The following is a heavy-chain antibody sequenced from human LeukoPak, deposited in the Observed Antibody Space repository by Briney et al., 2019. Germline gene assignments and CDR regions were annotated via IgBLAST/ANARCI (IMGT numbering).Heavy chain of an antibody. CDR3: ARLTAVMAAMAPWFDP. V-gene: IGHV4-38-2*01. J-gene: IGHJ5*02. CDR2: IYHSGST. D-gene: IGHD2-2*01. Sequence: SETLCLTCAASGYSISSGYYCGWLQQPPGKLLERSVSIYHSGSTYYNPSLKSRLTISVDTSKNQFSLKLSSVTAADTAVYYCARLTAVMAAMAPWFDPWGQGTLVTVSS. CDR1: GYSISSGYY.